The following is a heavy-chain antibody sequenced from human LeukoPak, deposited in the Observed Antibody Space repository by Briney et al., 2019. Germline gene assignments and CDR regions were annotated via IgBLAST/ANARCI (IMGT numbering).Heavy chain of an antibody. CDR3: AREPPGQGYFDY. Sequence: VASVKVSCKASGYTFTSYYMRWVRQAPGQGLEWMGIINPSDGSTSYAQKFQGRVTMTRDTSTNTVYMELSSLRSEDTAVYFCAREPPGQGYFDYWGQGTLVTVSS. J-gene: IGHJ4*02. CDR2: INPSDGST. V-gene: IGHV1-46*01. CDR1: GYTFTSYY.